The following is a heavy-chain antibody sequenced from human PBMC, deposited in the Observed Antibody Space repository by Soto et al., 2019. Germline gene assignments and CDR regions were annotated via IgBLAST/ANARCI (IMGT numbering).Heavy chain of an antibody. D-gene: IGHD6-19*01. Sequence: QVQLVESGGGVVQPGRSLRLSCAASGFTFSSYGMHWVRQAPGKGLEWVAVISYDGSNKYYADSVKGRFTISRDNSKNTLYLQMNSLRAEDTAVYYCAKDPNPMYSSGWFFYYGMDVWGQGTTVTVSS. CDR3: AKDPNPMYSSGWFFYYGMDV. CDR2: ISYDGSNK. J-gene: IGHJ6*02. CDR1: GFTFSSYG. V-gene: IGHV3-30*18.